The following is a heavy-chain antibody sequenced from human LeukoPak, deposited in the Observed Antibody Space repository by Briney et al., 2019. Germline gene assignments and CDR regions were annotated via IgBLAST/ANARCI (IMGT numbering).Heavy chain of an antibody. D-gene: IGHD3-22*01. Sequence: GSSVKVSCKSSGGTFNSFAISWVRQAPGQGLEWVGRIIPLLGTPDYAQKFQGRVTITSDKYTGTASIELSSLRSEDTAMYYCARMKYFDSTGYSHAEYFQHWGQGTLVIVSS. CDR3: ARMKYFDSTGYSHAEYFQH. V-gene: IGHV1-69*04. J-gene: IGHJ1*01. CDR1: GGTFNSFA. CDR2: IIPLLGTP.